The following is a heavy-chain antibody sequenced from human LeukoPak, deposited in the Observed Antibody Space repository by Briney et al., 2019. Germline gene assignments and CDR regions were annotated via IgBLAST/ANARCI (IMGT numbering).Heavy chain of an antibody. J-gene: IGHJ4*02. CDR1: GGAISSSSYY. V-gene: IGHV4-39*01. CDR3: ARLSDY. CDR2: INYSGNI. Sequence: SETLSLTCTVSGGAISSSSYYWGWIRQPPGRGLEWIGSINYSGNIYYNPSLNSRVTISVDTSKTQFSLKLSSVTAADTAVYYCARLSDYWGQGTLVTVSS.